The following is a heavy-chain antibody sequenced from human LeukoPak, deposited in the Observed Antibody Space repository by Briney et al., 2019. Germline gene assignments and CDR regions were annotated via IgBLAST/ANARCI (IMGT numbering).Heavy chain of an antibody. Sequence: ASVKVSCKASGYTFTGYYMHWVRQAPGQGLEWMGWINPNSGGTNYAQKFQGRVTMTRDTSISTAYMELSRLKSDDTAVYYCARDKTSCGGDCYRYYYYYYMDVWGKGTTVTVSS. D-gene: IGHD2-21*02. CDR1: GYTFTGYY. CDR3: ARDKTSCGGDCYRYYYYYYMDV. J-gene: IGHJ6*03. CDR2: INPNSGGT. V-gene: IGHV1-2*02.